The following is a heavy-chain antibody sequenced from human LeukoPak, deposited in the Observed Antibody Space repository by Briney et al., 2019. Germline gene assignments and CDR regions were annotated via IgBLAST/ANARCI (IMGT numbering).Heavy chain of an antibody. CDR1: GFTFSSYS. CDR2: ISSSSSYI. CDR3: ARDRGAPQDYYFDH. V-gene: IGHV3-21*01. J-gene: IGHJ4*02. Sequence: GGSLRLSCAASGFTFSSYSMNWVRQAPGKGLEWVSSISSSSSYIYYADSVQGRFTISRDNAKNSLYLQMNSLRAEDTAVYYCARDRGAPQDYYFDHWGQGTLVTVSS.